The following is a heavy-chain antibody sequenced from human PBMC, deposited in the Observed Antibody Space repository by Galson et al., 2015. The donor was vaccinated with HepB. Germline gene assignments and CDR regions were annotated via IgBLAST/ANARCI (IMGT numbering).Heavy chain of an antibody. D-gene: IGHD5-18*01. CDR2: ISAYNGHI. CDR1: GYTFTSFG. V-gene: IGHV1-18*01. J-gene: IGHJ4*02. Sequence: SVKVSCKASGYTFTSFGISWVRQAPGQGPEWMGWISAYNGHIKYAQKFQARASMTADTSTSTAYLELRSLSSDDTAVYYCARDLGEDTSMIFFDYWGQGTLVTVSP. CDR3: ARDLGEDTSMIFFDY.